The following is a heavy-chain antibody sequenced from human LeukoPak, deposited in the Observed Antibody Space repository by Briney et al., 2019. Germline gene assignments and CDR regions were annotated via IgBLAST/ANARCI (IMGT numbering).Heavy chain of an antibody. CDR1: GGSISSFY. D-gene: IGHD5-24*01. CDR3: ARENGYKYDY. Sequence: SETLSLTCTVSGGSISSFYWSWIRQPPGKGLEWIGYIFYSGITNYNPSLKSRVTISVDTSKNQFSLKLRSVTAADTAVYYCARENGYKYDYWGQGTLVTVSS. CDR2: IFYSGIT. V-gene: IGHV4-59*01. J-gene: IGHJ4*02.